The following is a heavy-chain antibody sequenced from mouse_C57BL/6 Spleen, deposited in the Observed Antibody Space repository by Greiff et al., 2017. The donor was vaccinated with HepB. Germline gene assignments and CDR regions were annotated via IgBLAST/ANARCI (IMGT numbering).Heavy chain of an antibody. Sequence: EVQLVESGGGLVKPGGSLKLSCAASGFTFSDYGMHWVRQAPEKGLEWVAYISSGSSTIYYADTVKGRFTISRDNGKNTLFLQMTSLRSEDTSMYYLARVVYGSRDWFAYWGQGTLVTVSA. V-gene: IGHV5-17*01. CDR3: ARVVYGSRDWFAY. CDR1: GFTFSDYG. J-gene: IGHJ3*01. CDR2: ISSGSSTI. D-gene: IGHD1-1*01.